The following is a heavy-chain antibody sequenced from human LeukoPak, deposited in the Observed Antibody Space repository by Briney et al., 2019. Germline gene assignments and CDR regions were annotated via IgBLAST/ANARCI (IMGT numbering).Heavy chain of an antibody. Sequence: RGSPRPSRAAPGVTLFNLSVSWVRPAPGKGLEWVSAISGSGGSTYYADSVKGRFTISRDNSKNTLYLQMNSLRAEDTAVYYCAKSPAVDAAFDIWGQGTMVTVSS. CDR2: ISGSGGST. J-gene: IGHJ3*02. D-gene: IGHD4-23*01. CDR3: AKSPAVDAAFDI. CDR1: GVTLFNLS. V-gene: IGHV3-23*01.